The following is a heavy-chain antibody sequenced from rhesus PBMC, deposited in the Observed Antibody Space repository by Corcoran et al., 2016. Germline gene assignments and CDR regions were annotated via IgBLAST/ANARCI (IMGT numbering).Heavy chain of an antibody. CDR1: GFTFSSYG. CDR2: INSCGGST. D-gene: IGHD4-23*01. J-gene: IGHJ4*01. Sequence: EVQLVETGGGLVQPGGSLKLSCAASGFTFSSYGMSWVRQAPGKGLEWVSAINSCGGSTYYADFVKGRLTISRDNSKNTLSLKMNSLRAEDTAVYYCAKDPVNTVTPLDYWGQGVLVTVSS. CDR3: AKDPVNTVTPLDY. V-gene: IGHV3S5*01.